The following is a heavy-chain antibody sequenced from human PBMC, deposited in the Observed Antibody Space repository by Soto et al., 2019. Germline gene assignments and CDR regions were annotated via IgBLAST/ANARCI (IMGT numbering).Heavy chain of an antibody. V-gene: IGHV4-39*01. D-gene: IGHD4-17*01. CDR3: ARHLARRDYGGNVWSSGSYAATWFDY. J-gene: IGHJ4*02. CDR1: GGSISSSSYY. Sequence: SETLSLTCTVSGGSISSSSYYWGWIRQPPGKGLEWIGSIYYSGSTYYNPSLKSRVTISVDTSKNQFSLKLSSVTAADTAVYYCARHLARRDYGGNVWSSGSYAATWFDYWGQGALVTGSS. CDR2: IYYSGST.